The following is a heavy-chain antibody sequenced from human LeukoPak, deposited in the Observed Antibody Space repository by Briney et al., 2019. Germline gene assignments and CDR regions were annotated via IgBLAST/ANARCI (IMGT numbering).Heavy chain of an antibody. Sequence: QTGGSLRLSCAASGFTFSSYAMSWVRQAPGKGLEWVSAISGSGGSTYYADSVKGRFTISRDNSKNTLYLQMNSLRAEDTAVYYCAKAPVAGTGPHFDYWGQGTLVTVSS. CDR2: ISGSGGST. V-gene: IGHV3-23*01. J-gene: IGHJ4*02. D-gene: IGHD6-19*01. CDR3: AKAPVAGTGPHFDY. CDR1: GFTFSSYA.